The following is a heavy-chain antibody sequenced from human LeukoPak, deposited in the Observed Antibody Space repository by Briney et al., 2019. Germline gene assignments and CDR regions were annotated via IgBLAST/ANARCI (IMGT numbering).Heavy chain of an antibody. CDR3: TRGVGWLIDY. J-gene: IGHJ4*02. V-gene: IGHV4-59*01. CDR1: DDSISDYY. CDR2: FYNSGRS. D-gene: IGHD3-16*01. Sequence: LETLSLTSTVSDDSISDYYRGWIRQPPGKGLEWIGYFYNSGRSTYNPSLKSRVTISADTSRNHFSLKLNSVTTADTAVYYCTRGVGWLIDYWGQGILVTVSS.